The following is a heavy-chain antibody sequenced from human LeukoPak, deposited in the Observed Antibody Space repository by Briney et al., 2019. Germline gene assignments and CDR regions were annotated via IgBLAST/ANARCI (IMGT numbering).Heavy chain of an antibody. V-gene: IGHV1-69*02. Sequence: ASVKVSCKASGGTFSSYTISWVRQAPGQGLEWMGRIIPILGIANYAQKFQGRVTITADKSTSTAYMEPSSLRSEDTAVYYCARVGLKSWYFDLWGRGTLVTVSS. CDR3: ARVGLKSWYFDL. CDR2: IIPILGIA. CDR1: GGTFSSYT. D-gene: IGHD1-26*01. J-gene: IGHJ2*01.